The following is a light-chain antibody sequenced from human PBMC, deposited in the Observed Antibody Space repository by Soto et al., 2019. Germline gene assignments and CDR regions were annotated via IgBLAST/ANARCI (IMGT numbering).Light chain of an antibody. J-gene: IGKJ1*01. V-gene: IGKV1-8*01. CDR1: QGISSY. CDR3: QQYKSYPWT. CDR2: DAA. Sequence: AIRMTQSPSSLSASTGDRVTITCRASQGISSYLAWYQQKPGKAPKLLISDAASLRSGVPSRFSGSGSGTEFTLTISSLQPDDFGSYYCQQYKSYPWTFGHGTKVDIK.